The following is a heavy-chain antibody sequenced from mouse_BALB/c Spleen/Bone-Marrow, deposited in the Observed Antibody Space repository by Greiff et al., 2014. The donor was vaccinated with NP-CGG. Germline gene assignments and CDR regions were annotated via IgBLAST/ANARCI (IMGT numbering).Heavy chain of an antibody. CDR1: GHTFTNYW. J-gene: IGHJ4*01. CDR2: IYPGSGST. D-gene: IGHD6-1*01. Sequence: LQQPGSELVRPGGSVKLTCKASGHTFTNYWVHWVKQRPGQGLEWIGNIYPGSGSTNYDEKFKRKATLTVDTSSTTAYMQLISLTTEDSAVYYCTRDKATPYYAMDYWGQGTSVTVSS. V-gene: IGHV1S22*01. CDR3: TRDKATPYYAMDY.